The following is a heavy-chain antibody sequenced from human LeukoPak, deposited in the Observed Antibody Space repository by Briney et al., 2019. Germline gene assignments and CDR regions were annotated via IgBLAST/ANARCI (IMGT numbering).Heavy chain of an antibody. V-gene: IGHV1-69*04. CDR2: IIPILGIP. CDR1: GGTFSSYA. CDR3: ARAFPTVKGWYFDL. J-gene: IGHJ2*01. Sequence: GSSVKVSCKASGGTFSSYAIGWVRQAPGQGLEWMGRIIPILGIPKYAQKFQGRVTITADESTSTAYMELSSLRSEDTAVYYCARAFPTVKGWYFDLWGRGTLVTVSS. D-gene: IGHD4-17*01.